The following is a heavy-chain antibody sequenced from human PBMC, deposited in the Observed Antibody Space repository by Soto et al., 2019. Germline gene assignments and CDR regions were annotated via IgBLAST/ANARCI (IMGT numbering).Heavy chain of an antibody. J-gene: IGHJ6*02. D-gene: IGHD6-6*01. CDR2: IYYSGST. CDR3: ARDQSPNSSSWYYYYGMDV. V-gene: IGHV4-31*03. Sequence: QVQLQESGPGLVKPSQTLSLTCTVSGGSISSGGYYWSWIRQHPGKGLEWIGYIYYSGSTYYNPSLTSRVTISVDTSKNQSSLKLSSVTAADTAVYYCARDQSPNSSSWYYYYGMDVWGQGTTVTVSS. CDR1: GGSISSGGYY.